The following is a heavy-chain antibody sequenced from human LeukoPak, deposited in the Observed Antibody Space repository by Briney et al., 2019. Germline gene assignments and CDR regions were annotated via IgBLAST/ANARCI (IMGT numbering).Heavy chain of an antibody. D-gene: IGHD3/OR15-3a*01. J-gene: IGHJ6*02. V-gene: IGHV4-34*01. CDR1: GGSFSGYY. CDR2: INHSGST. CDR3: ARNPRGPGYYYGMDV. Sequence: PSETLSLTCAVYGGSFSGYYWSWIRQPPGKGLEWIGEINHSGSTNYNPSLKSRVTISVDTSKNQFSLKLSSVTAADTAVYYCARNPRGPGYYYGMDVWGQGTTVTVSS.